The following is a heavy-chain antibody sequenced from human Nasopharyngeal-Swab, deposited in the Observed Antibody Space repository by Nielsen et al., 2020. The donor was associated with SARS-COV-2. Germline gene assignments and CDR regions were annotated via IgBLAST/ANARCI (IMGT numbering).Heavy chain of an antibody. D-gene: IGHD3-3*01. CDR2: INTNTGNP. CDR1: GYTFTSYA. Sequence: ASVKVSCKASGYTFTSYAMNWVRQAPGQGLEWMGWINTNTGNPTYAQGFTGRFVFSLDTSVSTAYLQISSLKAEDTAVYYCARDDSITIFGVVIEFSGMDVWGQGTTVPSP. V-gene: IGHV7-4-1*02. J-gene: IGHJ6*02. CDR3: ARDDSITIFGVVIEFSGMDV.